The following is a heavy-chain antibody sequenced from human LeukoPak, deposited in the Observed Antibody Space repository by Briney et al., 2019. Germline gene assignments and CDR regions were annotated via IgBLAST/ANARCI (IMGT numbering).Heavy chain of an antibody. CDR1: GGSFSGYF. V-gene: IGHV4-34*01. J-gene: IGHJ4*02. CDR2: INRSGST. D-gene: IGHD3-3*01. CDR3: ARNSPSAYYIGQLEL. Sequence: SETLSLTCAVYGGSFSGYFWSWFRQPPGKGLEWIGEINRSGSTNYNSSLSLKSRVTISVDRSKNQFSLELTSVTAADTAVYYCARNSPSAYYIGQLELWGQGSLVTVSS.